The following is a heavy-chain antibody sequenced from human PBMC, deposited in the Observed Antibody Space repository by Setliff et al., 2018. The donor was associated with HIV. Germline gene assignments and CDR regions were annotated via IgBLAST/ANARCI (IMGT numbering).Heavy chain of an antibody. V-gene: IGHV4-61*02. CDR2: IYASGSP. CDR3: ARAPRYYRGWYIPEYFDN. CDR1: GGSISSVNYY. Sequence: SETLSLTCNVSGGSISSVNYYWKWVRQPAGKGLEWIGRIYASGSPTYNPSLKSRVTISVDTSKNHFSLRLNSVTAADTAVYFCARAPRYYRGWYIPEYFDNWGEGTLVTVSS. J-gene: IGHJ4*02. D-gene: IGHD6-19*01.